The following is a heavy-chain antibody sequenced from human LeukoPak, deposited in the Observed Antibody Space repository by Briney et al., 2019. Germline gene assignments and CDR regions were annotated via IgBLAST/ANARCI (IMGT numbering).Heavy chain of an antibody. CDR2: INPNSGGT. CDR3: ARGSSNWSTRFHS. J-gene: IGHJ4*02. D-gene: IGHD6-13*01. CDR1: GYTFTGYY. V-gene: IGHV1-2*02. Sequence: ASVKVSCKASGYTFTGYYMHWVRQAPGQGLEWMGWINPNSGGTNYAQKFQGRVTMTRDTSISTAYMELSRLRSDDTAVYYCARGSSNWSTRFHSWGQGTLATVSS.